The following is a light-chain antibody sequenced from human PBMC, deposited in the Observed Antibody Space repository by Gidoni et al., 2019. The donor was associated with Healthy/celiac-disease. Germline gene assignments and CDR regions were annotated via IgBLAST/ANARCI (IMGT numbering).Light chain of an antibody. V-gene: IGKV1-39*01. CDR2: AAS. Sequence: DIQMTQSPPALSASVGDRVTLTCRASQSSSSYLNWYQQKTGKAPKLLLYAASSLQSGVPSRCSGSGSGTDFPLTISSLQPDDFATYYCQQRYSPLPFGGGTKVEIK. CDR1: QSSSSY. CDR3: QQRYSPLP. J-gene: IGKJ4*01.